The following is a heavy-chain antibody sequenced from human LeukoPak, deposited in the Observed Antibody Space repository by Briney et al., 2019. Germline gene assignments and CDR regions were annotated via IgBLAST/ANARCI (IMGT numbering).Heavy chain of an antibody. Sequence: SETLSLTCAVYGGSFSAYYWSWIRQPPGKGLEWIGEINHSGSTNYSPSLKSRVTISIDTSKSQFSLNLSPVSAADTAVYYCARHRPHYYGRSGYYSFEHWGQGTLVTVSS. CDR3: ARHRPHYYGRSGYYSFEH. J-gene: IGHJ1*01. V-gene: IGHV4-34*01. CDR1: GGSFSAYY. CDR2: INHSGST. D-gene: IGHD3-22*01.